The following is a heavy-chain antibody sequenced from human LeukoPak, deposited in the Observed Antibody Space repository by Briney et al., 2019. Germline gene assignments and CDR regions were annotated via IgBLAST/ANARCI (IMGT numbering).Heavy chain of an antibody. CDR1: GFTFNSYG. CDR3: ARGEGYSYRYLDY. D-gene: IGHD5-18*01. J-gene: IGHJ4*02. CDR2: IWYDGSNK. Sequence: SGGSLRLSCAASGFTFNSYGMHWVRQAPGKGLEWVAVIWYDGSNKYYADSVKGRFTISRDNSKNTLYLQMNSLRAEDTAVYYCARGEGYSYRYLDYWGQGTLVTVSS. V-gene: IGHV3-33*01.